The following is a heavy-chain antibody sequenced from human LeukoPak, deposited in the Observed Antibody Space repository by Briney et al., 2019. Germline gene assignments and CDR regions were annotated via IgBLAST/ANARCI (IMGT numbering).Heavy chain of an antibody. D-gene: IGHD3-22*01. CDR3: ARDRGWRSSGYYLYHFDY. V-gene: IGHV3-7*01. CDR2: IKHNRGEK. Sequence: GRSLRLSCAASGFTFSSYAMHWVRQAPGKGLEWVASIKHNRGEKYYVDSVKGRFTISRDNAKNSLYLEMSSLRVEDTAVYYCARDRGWRSSGYYLYHFDYWGQGTLVTFAS. J-gene: IGHJ4*02. CDR1: GFTFSSYA.